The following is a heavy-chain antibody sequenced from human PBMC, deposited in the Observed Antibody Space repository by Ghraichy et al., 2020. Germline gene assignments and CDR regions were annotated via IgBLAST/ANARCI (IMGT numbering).Heavy chain of an antibody. Sequence: SCAASGYTFSSYAMHWVRQAPGKGLEWVAAISYDGSHKFYTDSVKGRFTISRDNSKNTLYLQMNSLRTEDTAVYYCARAGIVVPGTRWFDPWGQGTLVTVSS. D-gene: IGHD6-19*01. V-gene: IGHV3-30-3*01. J-gene: IGHJ5*02. CDR3: ARAGIVVPGTRWFDP. CDR2: ISYDGSHK. CDR1: GYTFSSYA.